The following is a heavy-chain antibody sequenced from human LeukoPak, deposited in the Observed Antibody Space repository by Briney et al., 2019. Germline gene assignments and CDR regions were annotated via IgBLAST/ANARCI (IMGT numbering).Heavy chain of an antibody. CDR1: GDSISNYY. J-gene: IGHJ4*02. D-gene: IGHD6-13*01. CDR3: ARGEGAAAADRYFDY. Sequence: SETLSLTCTVSGDSISNYYWSWIRQPPGKGLEWIGYIYYSGSTNYNPSLKSRVSISVVTSTNQVSLKLSSVTAADTAVYYCARGEGAAAADRYFDYWGQGTLVTVSS. CDR2: IYYSGST. V-gene: IGHV4-59*08.